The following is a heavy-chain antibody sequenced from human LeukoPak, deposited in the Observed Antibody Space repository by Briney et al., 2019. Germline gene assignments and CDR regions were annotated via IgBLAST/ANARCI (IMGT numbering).Heavy chain of an antibody. CDR2: MNPNSGNT. Sequence: ASVKVSCKASGYTFTSYDINWVRQATGQGLEWMGWMNPNSGNTGYAQKFQGRVTMTRNTSISTAYMELSRLRSDDTAVYYCATSAAAAVDFDYWGQGTLVTVSS. CDR3: ATSAAAAVDFDY. D-gene: IGHD6-13*01. V-gene: IGHV1-8*01. J-gene: IGHJ4*02. CDR1: GYTFTSYD.